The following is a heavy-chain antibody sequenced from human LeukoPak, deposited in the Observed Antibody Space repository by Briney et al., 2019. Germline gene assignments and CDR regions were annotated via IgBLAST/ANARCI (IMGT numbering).Heavy chain of an antibody. CDR2: IYSGGST. Sequence: GGSLRLXCAASGFTVSSNYMSWVRQAPGKGLEWVSVIYSGGSTYYADSVMGRFTISRDNSKNTLYLQMNSLRAEDTAVYYCARSNANWYSSGWYSDYWGQGTLVTVSS. V-gene: IGHV3-53*01. J-gene: IGHJ4*02. CDR3: ARSNANWYSSGWYSDY. D-gene: IGHD6-19*01. CDR1: GFTVSSNY.